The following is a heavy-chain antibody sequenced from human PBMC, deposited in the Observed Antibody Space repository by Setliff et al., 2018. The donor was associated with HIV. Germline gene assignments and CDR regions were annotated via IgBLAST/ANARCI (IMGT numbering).Heavy chain of an antibody. V-gene: IGHV4-4*07. Sequence: PSETLSLTCTVSGGSISSHYWSWIRQPAGKGLEWIGHIYTSGNTNHNPSLKSRVTISVDTSENQFSLKLSPVTAADTALYYCAKNPPSIINYPYYYYMDVWGKGTTVTVSS. J-gene: IGHJ6*03. D-gene: IGHD1-7*01. CDR2: IYTSGNT. CDR3: AKNPPSIINYPYYYYMDV. CDR1: GGSISSHY.